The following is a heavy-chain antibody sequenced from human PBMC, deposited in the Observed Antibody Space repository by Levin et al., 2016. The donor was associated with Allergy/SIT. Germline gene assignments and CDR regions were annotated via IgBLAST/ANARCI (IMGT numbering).Heavy chain of an antibody. CDR2: IDPSDSET. Sequence: GESLKISCTGSGYNFNAYWITWVRQMPGKGLEWVGRIDPSDSETDYSPSFQGHVTISIDKSISSAFLQWSSLKASDSATYYCARQEVDDSSDYIRSQSDDYWGQGTQVTVSS. V-gene: IGHV5-10-1*01. D-gene: IGHD5-12*01. J-gene: IGHJ4*02. CDR3: ARQEVDDSSDYIRSQSDDY. CDR1: GYNFNAYW.